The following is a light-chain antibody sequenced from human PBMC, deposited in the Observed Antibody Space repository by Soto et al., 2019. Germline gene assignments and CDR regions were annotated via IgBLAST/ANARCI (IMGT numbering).Light chain of an antibody. CDR2: DTS. CDR3: QHYNNWST. J-gene: IGKJ5*01. CDR1: QSLTNS. Sequence: EFGVTQSPGPLSLSPGGRTTLSCRASQSLTNSFIAWYQQRNGQAPRLLIYDTSSRASGIPDRFSGSGSGTEFTLTISSLQSEDFAVYYCQHYNNWSTFGQGTRLEI. V-gene: IGKV3D-15*01.